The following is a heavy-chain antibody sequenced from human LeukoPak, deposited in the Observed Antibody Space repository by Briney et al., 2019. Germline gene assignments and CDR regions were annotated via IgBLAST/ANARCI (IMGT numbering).Heavy chain of an antibody. V-gene: IGHV4-59*12. Sequence: PSETLSLTCTVSGGSISSYYWSWIRQPPGKGLEWIGYIYYSGSTNYNPSLKSRVTISVDTSKNQFSLKLSSVTAADTAVYYCARAQGGPMIVYYYYGMDVWGQGTTVTVSS. J-gene: IGHJ6*02. CDR3: ARAQGGPMIVYYYYGMDV. CDR1: GGSISSYY. CDR2: IYYSGST. D-gene: IGHD3-16*01.